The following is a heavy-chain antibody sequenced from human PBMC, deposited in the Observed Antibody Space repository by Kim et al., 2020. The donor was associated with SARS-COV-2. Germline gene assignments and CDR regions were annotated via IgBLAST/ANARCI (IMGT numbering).Heavy chain of an antibody. V-gene: IGHV3-48*02. CDR3: ARVEWELLVYYYYGMDV. Sequence: GGSLRLSCAASGFTFSSYSMNWVRQAPGKGLEWVSYISSSSSTIYYADSVKGRFTISSDNAKNSLYLQMNSLRDEDTAVYYCARVEWELLVYYYYGMDVWGQGTTVTVSS. D-gene: IGHD1-26*01. J-gene: IGHJ6*02. CDR2: ISSSSSTI. CDR1: GFTFSSYS.